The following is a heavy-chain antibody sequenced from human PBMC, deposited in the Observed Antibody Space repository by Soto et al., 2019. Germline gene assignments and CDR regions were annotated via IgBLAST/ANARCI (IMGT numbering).Heavy chain of an antibody. J-gene: IGHJ3*02. CDR3: AKDIVPVAPRGDAFDI. D-gene: IGHD2-8*02. CDR2: ISGSGGST. CDR1: GFTFSSYA. V-gene: IGHV3-23*01. Sequence: PGGSLRLSCAASGFTFSSYAMSWVRQAPGKGLEWVSAISGSGGSTYYADSVKGRFTISRDNSKNTLYLQMNSLRAEDTAVYYCAKDIVPVAPRGDAFDIWGQGTMVTVSS.